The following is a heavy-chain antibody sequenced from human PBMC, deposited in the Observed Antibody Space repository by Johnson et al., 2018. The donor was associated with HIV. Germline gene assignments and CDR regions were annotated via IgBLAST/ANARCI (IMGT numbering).Heavy chain of an antibody. Sequence: VPLVESGGGLLQPGGSLRLSCPASGFTFSSYWLSWVRQAPGNGLAWVANIKQDGREKYYVDSVKGRFTISRDNAKTSLYLQMNSLRAEDTAVYYCAREGVWVKAFDIWGQGTMVTVSS. V-gene: IGHV3-7*03. CDR1: GFTFSSYW. CDR3: AREGVWVKAFDI. CDR2: IKQDGREK. J-gene: IGHJ3*02. D-gene: IGHD1-26*01.